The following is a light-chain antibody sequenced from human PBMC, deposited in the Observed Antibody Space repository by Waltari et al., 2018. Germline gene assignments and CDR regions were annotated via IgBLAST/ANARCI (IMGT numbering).Light chain of an antibody. CDR2: GAS. CDR1: ESVGRT. V-gene: IGKV3-20*01. J-gene: IGKJ1*01. Sequence: EIVLTQSPGTLSLSPGERATLSCRASESVGRTLAWYQQKPGQAPRLLIYGASSRASGIADRFSGSVSGTDFSLTISRLEPEDFAVYYCQHYVRLPVTFGQGTKVDIK. CDR3: QHYVRLPVT.